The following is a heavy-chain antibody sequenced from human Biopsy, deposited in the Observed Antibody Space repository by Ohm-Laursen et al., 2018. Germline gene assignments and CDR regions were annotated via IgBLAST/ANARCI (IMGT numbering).Heavy chain of an antibody. CDR2: NIPILGTG. CDR3: AAKFAGYFHH. CDR1: GGTFTNYG. Sequence: SVKVSCKVPGGTFTNYGINWVRQAPGQGLEWLGGNIPILGTGNYAQKFQDRVTVAADTSTSTVTMELRSLRSDNTAVYYYAAKFAGYFHHWGQGTLVIVSS. J-gene: IGHJ1*01. V-gene: IGHV1-69*06.